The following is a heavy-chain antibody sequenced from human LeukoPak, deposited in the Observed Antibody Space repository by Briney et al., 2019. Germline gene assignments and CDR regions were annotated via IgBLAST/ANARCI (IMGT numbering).Heavy chain of an antibody. D-gene: IGHD3-16*02. CDR3: ARGRLRDVWGSYRSSPFDY. Sequence: SETLSLTCTVSGGSISSGSYYWSWIRQPPGKGLEWIGEISHSGSTNYNPSLKSRVTISVDTSKNQFSLKLSSVTAADTAVYYCARGRLRDVWGSYRSSPFDYWGQGTLVTVSS. CDR2: ISHSGST. J-gene: IGHJ4*02. CDR1: GGSISSGSYY. V-gene: IGHV4-39*07.